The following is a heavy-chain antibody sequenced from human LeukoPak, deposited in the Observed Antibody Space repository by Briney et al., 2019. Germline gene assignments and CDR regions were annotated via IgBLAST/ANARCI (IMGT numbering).Heavy chain of an antibody. CDR3: ASPPTRECSSISCPLSY. V-gene: IGHV5-51*01. CDR1: VSSFTIYW. J-gene: IGHJ4*02. Sequence: GESLKISCKGSVSSFTIYWIAWVRQMPGKGLEWMGIIYPGDSDTTYSPSFQGQVTISVDKSVSAAYLQWSSPMTSDTAIYYCASPPTRECSSISCPLSYWGQGTLVTVSS. CDR2: IYPGDSDT. D-gene: IGHD2-2*01.